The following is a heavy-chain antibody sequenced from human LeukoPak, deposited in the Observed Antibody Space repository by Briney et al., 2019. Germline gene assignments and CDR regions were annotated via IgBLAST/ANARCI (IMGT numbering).Heavy chain of an antibody. V-gene: IGHV3-21*01. CDR1: GFTFSTYS. D-gene: IGHD1-1*01. Sequence: GGSLRLSCAASGFTFSTYSMNWVRQAPGKGLEWVSSISSSSYIYYADSVKGRFTISRDNAKNSPYLQMNSLRAEDTAVYYCARGTGGDYWGQGTLVTVSS. CDR2: ISSSSYI. CDR3: ARGTGGDY. J-gene: IGHJ4*02.